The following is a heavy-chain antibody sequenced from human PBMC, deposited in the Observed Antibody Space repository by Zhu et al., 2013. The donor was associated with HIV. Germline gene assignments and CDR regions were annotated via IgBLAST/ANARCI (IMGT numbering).Heavy chain of an antibody. CDR1: GYTFNDYY. V-gene: IGHV1-2*02. Sequence: QVQLVQSGAEVKKPGASVKVSCKASGYTFNDYYVHWVRQAPGQGLEWMGWINPNGGSTHYAQKFQGRVTMTTDTAISTAYMEQSRLRSDDTAVYYCATSTVGGYYYFDFWGQGTLVTVSS. CDR2: INPNGGST. CDR3: ATSTVGGYYYFDF. J-gene: IGHJ4*02. D-gene: IGHD4-4*01.